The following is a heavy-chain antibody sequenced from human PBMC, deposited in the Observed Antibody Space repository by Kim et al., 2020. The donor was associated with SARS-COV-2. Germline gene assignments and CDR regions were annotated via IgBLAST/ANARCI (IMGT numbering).Heavy chain of an antibody. Sequence: GGSLRLSCAASGFTFSSYGMHWVRQAPGKGLEWVAVISYDGSNKYYADSVKGRFTISRDNSKNTLYLQMNSLRAEDTAVYYCAKDTDYYDFWREPGYFDYWGQGTLVTVSS. J-gene: IGHJ4*02. CDR3: AKDTDYYDFWREPGYFDY. CDR2: ISYDGSNK. CDR1: GFTFSSYG. V-gene: IGHV3-30*18. D-gene: IGHD3-3*01.